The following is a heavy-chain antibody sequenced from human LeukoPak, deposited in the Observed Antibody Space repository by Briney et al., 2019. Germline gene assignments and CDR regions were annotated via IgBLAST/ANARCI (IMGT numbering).Heavy chain of an antibody. CDR2: IYTSGST. V-gene: IGHV4-4*07. CDR1: GGSISSYY. CDR3: ASTPPRSSSSPYFDY. D-gene: IGHD6-6*01. J-gene: IGHJ4*02. Sequence: SETLSLTCTVSGGSISSYYWSWIRQPAGKGLEWIGRIYTSGSTNYNPSLKSRVTMSVDTSKNQFSLKLSSVTAADTAVYYCASTPPRSSSSPYFDYWGQGTLVTVSS.